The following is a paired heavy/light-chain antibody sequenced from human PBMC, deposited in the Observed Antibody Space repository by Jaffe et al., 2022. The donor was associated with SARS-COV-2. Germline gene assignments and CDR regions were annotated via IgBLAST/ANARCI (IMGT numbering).Light chain of an antibody. V-gene: IGKV1D-12*01. CDR3: QQGHSFPPT. Sequence: DIQMTQSPSSVSASVGDRVTITCRASQGISSWLAWYQQKPGKAPELLIYAASGLQSGVPSRFSGSGSGTEFTLTISSLQPEDSATYFCQQGHSFPPTFGGGTKVEI. J-gene: IGKJ4*01. CDR1: QGISSW. CDR2: AAS.
Heavy chain of an antibody. V-gene: IGHV3-30-3*01. CDR2: ISDDGVNK. J-gene: IGHJ4*02. Sequence: QVQLVESGGGVVQPGRSLRLSCAASGFTFNDNAIHWVRQTPDKGLEWVAVISDDGVNKYYRDSVQGRFTISRDSSKNTLYLQMNSPTADDTAVYYCARSKGGRGSGLYYNFDYWGQGTLVNVSS. D-gene: IGHD3-10*01. CDR3: ARSKGGRGSGLYYNFDY. CDR1: GFTFNDNA.